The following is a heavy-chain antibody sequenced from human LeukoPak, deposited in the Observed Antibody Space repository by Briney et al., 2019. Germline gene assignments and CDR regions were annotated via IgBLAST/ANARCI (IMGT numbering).Heavy chain of an antibody. CDR3: AKLVRVVTDAFDI. D-gene: IGHD4-23*01. CDR2: ISYDGSNK. J-gene: IGHJ3*02. V-gene: IGHV3-30*18. CDR1: GFTFSSYG. Sequence: GRSLTLSCAASGFTFSSYGMHWVRQAPGKGLEWVAVISYDGSNKYYADSVKGRFTISRDNSKNTLYLQMNSLRAEDTAVYYCAKLVRVVTDAFDIWGQGTMVTVSS.